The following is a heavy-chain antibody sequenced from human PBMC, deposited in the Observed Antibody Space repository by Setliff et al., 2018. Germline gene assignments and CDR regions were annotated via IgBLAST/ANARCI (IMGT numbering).Heavy chain of an antibody. V-gene: IGHV4-39*01. CDR2: TYYSGDT. CDR3: ARHVGSRGRGYNYYYYYMDV. J-gene: IGHJ6*03. CDR1: GGSISTNTYF. Sequence: SETLSLTCTVSGGSISTNTYFWGWIRQPPGKGLEWIGNTYYSGDTYYNPSLKSRVTISVDTSRNQFSLKLSSVTAADTAVYYCARHVGSRGRGYNYYYYYMDVWGKGTTVTVSS. D-gene: IGHD3-10*01.